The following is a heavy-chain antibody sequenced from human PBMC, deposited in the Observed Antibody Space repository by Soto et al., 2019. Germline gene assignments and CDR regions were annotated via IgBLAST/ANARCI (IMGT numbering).Heavy chain of an antibody. D-gene: IGHD3-10*01. V-gene: IGHV5-51*01. CDR2: IYPGNSDT. CDR1: WLNFAHYW. J-gene: IGHJ4*02. CDR3: ARPVDGSGTLPYFDY. Sequence: GGSLKISGKGSWLNFAHYWIGWVRQMPRKGLEWMGIIYPGNSDTRYSPSFQGQVTISADKSISTAYLQWSSLKASDTAMYYCARPVDGSGTLPYFDYWGQGTLVTVSS.